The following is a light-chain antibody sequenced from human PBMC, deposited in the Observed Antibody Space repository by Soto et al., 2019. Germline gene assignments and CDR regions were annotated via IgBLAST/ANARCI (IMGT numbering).Light chain of an antibody. V-gene: IGKV3D-7*01. CDR3: QQLNSYPRT. CDR1: QSVSSDY. J-gene: IGKJ3*01. CDR2: GAS. Sequence: PGERATLSCRASQSVSSDYLAWFHQKPGQAPRLLIYGASTLQSGVPSRFSGSGSGTEFTLTISSLQPEDFATYYCQQLNSYPRTFGPGTKVDIK.